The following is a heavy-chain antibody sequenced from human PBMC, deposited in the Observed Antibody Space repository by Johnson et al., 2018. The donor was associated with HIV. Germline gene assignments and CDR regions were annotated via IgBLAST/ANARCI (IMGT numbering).Heavy chain of an antibody. CDR1: GFSFSNAW. V-gene: IGHV3-30*03. Sequence: QVQLVESGGSLVKAGGSIRLSCAASGFSFSNAWMSWVRQAPGKGLEWVTVISYDGSNKYYADSVKGRFTISRDNSKNTLYLQMNSLRVEDTAVYYCARVEQLGAFDIWGQGTMVTVSS. CDR2: ISYDGSNK. D-gene: IGHD6-6*01. J-gene: IGHJ3*02. CDR3: ARVEQLGAFDI.